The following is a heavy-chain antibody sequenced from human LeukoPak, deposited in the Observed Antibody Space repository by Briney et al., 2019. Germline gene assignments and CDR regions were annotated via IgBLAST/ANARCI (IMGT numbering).Heavy chain of an antibody. V-gene: IGHV3-21*01. CDR1: GFTFSSYS. CDR2: ISSSSSYI. J-gene: IGHJ4*02. D-gene: IGHD5-18*01. Sequence: GGSLRVSCAASGFTFSSYSMNWVRQAPGHGLEWVSSISSSSSYIYYADSVKGRFTISRDNAKNSLYLQMNSLRAEDTAVYYCARLEESGYGYGLDYWGQGTLVTVSS. CDR3: ARLEESGYGYGLDY.